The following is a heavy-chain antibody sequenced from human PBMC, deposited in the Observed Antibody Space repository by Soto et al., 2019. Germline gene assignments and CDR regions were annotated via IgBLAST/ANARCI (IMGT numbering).Heavy chain of an antibody. CDR3: TTRRPCSSTSCHLPYYYYGMDV. D-gene: IGHD2-2*01. CDR2: IKSKTDGGTT. V-gene: IGHV3-15*07. CDR1: GFTFSNAW. J-gene: IGHJ6*02. Sequence: GGSLRLSCAASGFTFSNAWMNWVRQAPGKGLEWVGRIKSKTDGGTTDYAAPVKGRFTISRDDSKNTLYLQMNSLKTEDTAVYYCTTRRPCSSTSCHLPYYYYGMDVWGQGTTVTVSS.